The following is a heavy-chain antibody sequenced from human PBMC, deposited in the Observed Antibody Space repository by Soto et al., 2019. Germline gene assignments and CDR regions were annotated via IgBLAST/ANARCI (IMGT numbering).Heavy chain of an antibody. CDR2: IIPIFGTA. Sequence: SVKVSCKASGGTFSSYAISWVRQAPGQGLEWMGGIIPIFGTANYAQKFQGRVTITADESTSTAYMELSSPRSEDTAVYYCARDLRDIVVVPAALSHYYYYYGMDVWGQGTTVTVSS. CDR3: ARDLRDIVVVPAALSHYYYYYGMDV. CDR1: GGTFSSYA. J-gene: IGHJ6*02. V-gene: IGHV1-69*13. D-gene: IGHD2-2*01.